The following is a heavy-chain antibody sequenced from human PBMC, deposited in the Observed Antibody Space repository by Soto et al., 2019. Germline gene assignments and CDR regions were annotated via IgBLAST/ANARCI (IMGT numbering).Heavy chain of an antibody. CDR2: IYYSGST. CDR1: GGSISSGDYY. J-gene: IGHJ4*02. Sequence: QVQLQESGPGLVKPSQPLSLTCTVSGGSISSGDYYWRWIRQPPGKGLEWIGYIYYSGSTYYNPSLNSRVAISLDTSKNQFSLKLTSVTAADTALYYCARVVSYCTNGVCYRHFDYWGQGTLVTVSS. V-gene: IGHV4-30-4*01. CDR3: ARVVSYCTNGVCYRHFDY. D-gene: IGHD2-8*01.